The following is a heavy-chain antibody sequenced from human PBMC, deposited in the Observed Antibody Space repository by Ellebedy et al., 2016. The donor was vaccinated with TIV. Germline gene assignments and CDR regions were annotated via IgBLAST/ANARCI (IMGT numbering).Heavy chain of an antibody. J-gene: IGHJ4*02. CDR2: INPSGGST. Sequence: ASVKVSXXASGYTFTSYYMHWVRQAPGQGLEWMGIINPSGGSTSYAQKFQGRVTMTRDTSTSTVYMELSSLRSEDTAVYYCARAAGLGSGPPLPHYWGQGTLVTVSS. V-gene: IGHV1-46*01. CDR1: GYTFTSYY. CDR3: ARAAGLGSGPPLPHY. D-gene: IGHD2-15*01.